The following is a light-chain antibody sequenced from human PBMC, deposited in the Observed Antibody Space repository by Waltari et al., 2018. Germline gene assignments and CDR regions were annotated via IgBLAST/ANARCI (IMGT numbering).Light chain of an antibody. Sequence: DIQMTQSPSILSASIGHRVPITCRASQNIYNWLAWYQQKPGRAPNLLIYEASNLESGVPSRFSGSGSGTEFTLTINSLQPDDFATYYCQQYDAYPYTFGQGAKLEIK. J-gene: IGKJ2*01. CDR3: QQYDAYPYT. CDR2: EAS. CDR1: QNIYNW. V-gene: IGKV1-5*03.